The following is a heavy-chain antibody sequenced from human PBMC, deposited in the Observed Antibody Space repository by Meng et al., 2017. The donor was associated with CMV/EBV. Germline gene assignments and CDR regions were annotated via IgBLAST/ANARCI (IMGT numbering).Heavy chain of an antibody. CDR3: ARVRGGYFDL. CDR1: GFTFSSYA. J-gene: IGHJ2*01. D-gene: IGHD5-12*01. Sequence: QVQLVESGXGVVQTGXFLRLSCVASGFTFSSYAMHWVRQAPGKGLEWVAVISYDGSNKYYADSVKGRFTISRDNSKNTLYLQMNSLRAEDTAVYYCARVRGGYFDLGGRGTLVTVSS. V-gene: IGHV3-30-3*01. CDR2: ISYDGSNK.